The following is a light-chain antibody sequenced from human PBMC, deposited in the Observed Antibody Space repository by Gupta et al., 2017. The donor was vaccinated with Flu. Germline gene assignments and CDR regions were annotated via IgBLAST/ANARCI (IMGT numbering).Light chain of an antibody. CDR2: EVS. CDR3: SSYTASSTVI. CDR1: SMDVGRYKR. Sequence: TSMDVGRYKRVSWYQQPPGTAPKLMIYEVSNRPSGVPDRFSGSKSGNTASLTISGLQAEDEADYYCSSYTASSTVIFGGGTTVTVL. V-gene: IGLV2-18*02. J-gene: IGLJ2*01.